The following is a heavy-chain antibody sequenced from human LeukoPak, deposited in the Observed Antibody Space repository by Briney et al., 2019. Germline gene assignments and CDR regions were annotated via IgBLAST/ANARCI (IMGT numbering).Heavy chain of an antibody. J-gene: IGHJ4*02. Sequence: ASVKVSCKASGYTFTSYGISWVRQAPGQGLEWMGWISAYNGNTNYAQKLQGRVTMTTDTSTSTAYMELRSLRSDDTAVYYCARVRHDFWRGYPHFDYWGQGTLVTVSS. CDR3: ARVRHDFWRGYPHFDY. V-gene: IGHV1-18*01. D-gene: IGHD3-3*01. CDR2: ISAYNGNT. CDR1: GYTFTSYG.